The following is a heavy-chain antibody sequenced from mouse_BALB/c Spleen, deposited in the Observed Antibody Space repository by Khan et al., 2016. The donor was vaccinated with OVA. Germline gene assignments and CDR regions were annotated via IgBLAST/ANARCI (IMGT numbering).Heavy chain of an antibody. Sequence: EVQLQESGPGLVKPSQSLSLTCTVAGYSITSDYAWNWIRQFPGNKLEWMGYISYSGSTGYNPSLTSRVSITRSTSNNQFFLQLNSVTTEVTATYYCASELGRYYAMDYWGEGTSVTVSS. CDR3: ASELGRYYAMDY. D-gene: IGHD4-1*01. CDR1: GYSITSDYA. CDR2: ISYSGST. V-gene: IGHV3-2*02. J-gene: IGHJ4*01.